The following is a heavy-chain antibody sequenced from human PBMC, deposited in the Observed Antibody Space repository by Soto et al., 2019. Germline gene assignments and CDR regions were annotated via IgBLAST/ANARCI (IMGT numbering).Heavy chain of an antibody. CDR2: INHSGST. J-gene: IGHJ4*02. CDR1: GGSFSGYY. Sequence: ASETLSLTCAVYGGSFSGYYWSWIRQPPGKGLEWIGEINHSGSTNYNPSLKSRVTISVDTSKNQFSLKLSSVTAADTAVYYCAREHYYGSGSYYSYWGQGTLVTVSS. CDR3: AREHYYGSGSYYSY. D-gene: IGHD3-10*01. V-gene: IGHV4-34*01.